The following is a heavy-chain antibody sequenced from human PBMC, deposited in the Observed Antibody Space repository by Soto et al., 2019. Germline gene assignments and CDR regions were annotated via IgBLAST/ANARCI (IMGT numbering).Heavy chain of an antibody. D-gene: IGHD2-2*02. V-gene: IGHV4-59*01. J-gene: IGHJ3*02. Sequence: SETLSLTCTVSGGSISSYYWSWIRQPPGKGLEWIGYIYYSGSTNYNPSLKSRVTISVDTSKNQFSLKLSSVTAADTAVYYCARVLSVGQLLYGAFDIWGQGTMVTVSS. CDR1: GGSISSYY. CDR3: ARVLSVGQLLYGAFDI. CDR2: IYYSGST.